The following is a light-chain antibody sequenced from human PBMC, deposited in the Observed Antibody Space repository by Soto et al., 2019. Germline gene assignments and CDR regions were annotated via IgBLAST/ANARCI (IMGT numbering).Light chain of an antibody. J-gene: IGKJ5*01. V-gene: IGKV2-30*01. CDR1: QSLLYSDGNIY. CDR2: QVS. CDR3: MQGTHWPIT. Sequence: DVVMTQSPLSLPVTLGQPASISCRSSQSLLYSDGNIYVNWFQQRPGQSPRRLIYQVSNRDSGVPDRFSGSGAGTDCTLKISRVEAEDVGVYYCMQGTHWPITFGQGTRLEIK.